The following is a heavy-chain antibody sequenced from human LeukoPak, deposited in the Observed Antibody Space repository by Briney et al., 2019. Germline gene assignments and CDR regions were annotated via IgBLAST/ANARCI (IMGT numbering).Heavy chain of an antibody. Sequence: HGESLKISCKGSGYRFTSYWISWVRQMPGKGLEWLGRIDPSDSYTNYSPSFQGHVTISADKSISTAYLQWSSLKASDTAMYYCARQHRGYDSWFDPWGQETLVTVSS. V-gene: IGHV5-10-1*01. CDR1: GYRFTSYW. D-gene: IGHD5-12*01. J-gene: IGHJ5*02. CDR3: ARQHRGYDSWFDP. CDR2: IDPSDSYT.